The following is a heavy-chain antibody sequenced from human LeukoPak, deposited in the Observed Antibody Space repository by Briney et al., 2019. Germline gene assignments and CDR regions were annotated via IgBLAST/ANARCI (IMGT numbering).Heavy chain of an antibody. CDR1: GFTFSSYG. J-gene: IGHJ6*02. CDR3: AKTVTIYYYYGMDV. Sequence: PGGSLRLSCAASGFTFSSYGMHWVRQAPGKGLEWVAVISYDGSNKYYADSVKGRFTISRDNSKNTLYLQMNSLRAEDTAVYYCAKTVTIYYYYGMDVWGQGTTVTVSS. CDR2: ISYDGSNK. D-gene: IGHD2-21*02. V-gene: IGHV3-30*18.